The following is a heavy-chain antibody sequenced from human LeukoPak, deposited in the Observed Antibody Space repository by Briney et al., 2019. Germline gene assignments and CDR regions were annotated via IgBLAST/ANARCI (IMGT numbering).Heavy chain of an antibody. CDR2: ISWNSGSI. D-gene: IGHD3-10*01. CDR3: AKAGTMVRGVIPNWFDP. Sequence: GGPLRLSCAASGFTFDDYAMHWVRQAPGKGLEWVSGISWNSGSIGYADSVKGRFTISRDNAKNSLYLQMNSLRAEDTALYYCAKAGTMVRGVIPNWFDPWGQGTLVTVSS. J-gene: IGHJ5*02. V-gene: IGHV3-9*01. CDR1: GFTFDDYA.